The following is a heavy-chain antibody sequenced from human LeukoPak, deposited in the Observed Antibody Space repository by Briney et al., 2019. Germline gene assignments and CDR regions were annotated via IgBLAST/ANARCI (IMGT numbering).Heavy chain of an antibody. D-gene: IGHD3-10*01. V-gene: IGHV4-4*07. CDR3: ARADGSGRINV. Sequence: SETLSLTCTVSGGSISSYYWSLIRQPAGKGLEWIGRIYASGSTNYNPSLKSRVTISVDKSKNYFSLKLGSVTAADTAVYYCARADGSGRINVRGKGTTVTVSS. CDR2: IYASGST. CDR1: GGSISSYY. J-gene: IGHJ6*04.